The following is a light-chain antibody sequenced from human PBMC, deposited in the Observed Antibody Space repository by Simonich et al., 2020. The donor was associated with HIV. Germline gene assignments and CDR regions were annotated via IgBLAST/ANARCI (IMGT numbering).Light chain of an antibody. CDR2: DVS. J-gene: IGLJ2*01. CDR1: ISDVGGYNY. V-gene: IGLV2-14*03. Sequence: QSALTQPASVSGSPGQSITISCTGTISDVGGYNYVSWYQQHPGKAPKLMIYDVSKRPSGVSNRFSGSKSGNTASLTISGLQAEDEADYYCSSYTINKTFVFGGGTKLTVL. CDR3: SSYTINKTFV.